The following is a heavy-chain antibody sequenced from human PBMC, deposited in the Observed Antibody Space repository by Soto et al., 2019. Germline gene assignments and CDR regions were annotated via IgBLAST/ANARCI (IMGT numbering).Heavy chain of an antibody. V-gene: IGHV1-18*01. CDR3: ARDIPYCSGGSCYSGWFDP. CDR2: ISAYNGNT. J-gene: IGHJ5*02. D-gene: IGHD2-15*01. CDR1: GYTFTSYG. Sequence: QVQLVQSGAEVKKPGASVKVSCKASGYTFTSYGISWVRQAPGQGLERMGWISAYNGNTNYAQKLQGRVTMTTDTSTSTAYMELRSLRSDDTAVYYCARDIPYCSGGSCYSGWFDPWGQGTLVTVSS.